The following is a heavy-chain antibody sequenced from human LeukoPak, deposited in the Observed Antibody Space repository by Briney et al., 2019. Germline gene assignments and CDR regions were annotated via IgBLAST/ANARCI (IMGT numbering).Heavy chain of an antibody. CDR3: ARQGYYESSGYYDYYYYYMDV. J-gene: IGHJ6*03. CDR1: GGSISNYY. CDR2: IYYSGST. V-gene: IGHV4-59*08. Sequence: PSETLSLTCIVSGGSISNYYWSWIRQPPGKGLEWIGYIYYSGSTNYNPSLQSRVTISLDTSKNQFSLKLSSVAAADTAVYYCARQGYYESSGYYDYYYYYMDVWGKGTTVTVSS. D-gene: IGHD3-22*01.